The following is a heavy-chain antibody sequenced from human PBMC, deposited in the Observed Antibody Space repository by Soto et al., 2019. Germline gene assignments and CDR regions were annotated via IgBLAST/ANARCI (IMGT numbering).Heavy chain of an antibody. Sequence: EVQLLVSGGGLVQPGGSLRLSCEASGFTFSSYAMTWVRQAPGKGLEWVSASGSGGRAFYSDSVKGRFTISRDNSRNTLXLXXXXXXXXXXXXXFXAKATGTTLYWGQGTLVTVSS. J-gene: IGHJ4*02. CDR3: AKATGTTLY. V-gene: IGHV3-23*01. CDR2: SGSGGRA. CDR1: GFTFSSYA. D-gene: IGHD1-1*01.